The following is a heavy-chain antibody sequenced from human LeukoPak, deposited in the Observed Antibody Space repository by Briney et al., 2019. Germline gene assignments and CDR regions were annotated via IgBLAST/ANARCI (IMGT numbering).Heavy chain of an antibody. D-gene: IGHD5-18*01. J-gene: IGHJ4*02. CDR3: ARVPSQLWTRRRTFVFDY. CDR2: IYYSGST. V-gene: IGHV4-39*07. CDR1: GGSISSSSYY. Sequence: SSETLSLTCTVSGGSISSSSYYWGWIRQPPGKGLEWIGSIYYSGSTYYSPSLKSRVTISVDTSKNQFSLKLSSVTAADTAVYYCARVPSQLWTRRRTFVFDYWGQGTLVTVSS.